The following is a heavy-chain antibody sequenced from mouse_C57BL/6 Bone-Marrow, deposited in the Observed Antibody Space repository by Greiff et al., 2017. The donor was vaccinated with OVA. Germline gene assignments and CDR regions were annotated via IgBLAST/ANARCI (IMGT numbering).Heavy chain of an antibody. J-gene: IGHJ4*01. D-gene: IGHD1-1*01. CDR3: TTYGSIYEEY. CDR1: GFNIKDDY. CDR2: IDPENGDT. Sequence: VQLKQSGAELVRPGASVKLSCTASGFNIKDDYMHWVKQRPEQGLEWIGWIDPENGDTEYASKFQGKATITADTSSNTAYLQLSSLTSEDTAVYNCTTYGSIYEEYWGQGTSVTVSS. V-gene: IGHV14-4*01.